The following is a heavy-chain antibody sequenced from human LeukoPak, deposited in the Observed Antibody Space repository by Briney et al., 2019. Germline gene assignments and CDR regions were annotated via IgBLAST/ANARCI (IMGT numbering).Heavy chain of an antibody. V-gene: IGHV3-7*01. Sequence: GGSLRLSCAASGFTFSSYWMSWVRQAPGKGLEWVANIKQDGSEKYYVDSVKGRLTISRDNAKNSLYLQMNSLRAEDTAVYYCARVLGTFYYDSSGQDYWGQGTLVTVSS. CDR2: IKQDGSEK. CDR3: ARVLGTFYYDSSGQDY. D-gene: IGHD3-22*01. CDR1: GFTFSSYW. J-gene: IGHJ4*02.